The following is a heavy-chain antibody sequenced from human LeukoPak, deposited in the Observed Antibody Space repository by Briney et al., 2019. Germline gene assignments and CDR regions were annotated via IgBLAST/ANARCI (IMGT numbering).Heavy chain of an antibody. CDR3: ARDRGRATHYGMDV. Sequence: GGSLRLSCAASGFTFRDTDMSWVRQAPGKGLEWVSVISSGGGTYFADSVKGRFTISRDNSKNTVFLQMNNLRADDTAMYYCARDRGRATHYGMDVWGQGTTVTVSS. CDR1: GFTFRDTD. D-gene: IGHD3-16*01. CDR2: ISSGGGT. J-gene: IGHJ6*02. V-gene: IGHV3-53*01.